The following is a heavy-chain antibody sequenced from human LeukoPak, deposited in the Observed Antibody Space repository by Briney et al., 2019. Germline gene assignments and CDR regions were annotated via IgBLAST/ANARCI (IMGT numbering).Heavy chain of an antibody. J-gene: IGHJ3*02. CDR2: ISSSGSTI. D-gene: IGHD4-23*01. Sequence: GGSLRLSCAASGFTFSDYYMSWIRQAPGKGLEGVSYISSSGSTIYYADSVQALFTISTDNAKHSLYLQMNSPRAEHTAVYYCAREMDDYGGKGLLHDAFDIWGQGTMVTVSS. CDR1: GFTFSDYY. V-gene: IGHV3-11*01. CDR3: AREMDDYGGKGLLHDAFDI.